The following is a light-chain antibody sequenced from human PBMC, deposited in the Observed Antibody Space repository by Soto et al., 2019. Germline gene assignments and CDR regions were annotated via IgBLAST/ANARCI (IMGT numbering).Light chain of an antibody. CDR2: EVS. V-gene: IGLV2-14*01. CDR3: TSYTRDTALV. CDR1: SSDVGTYNY. Sequence: QSALTQPASVSGSLGQSITISCTGTSSDVGTYNYVSWYQHHPGKAPKLIIYEVSNRPSGVSNRFSGSKSGSTASLTISGLQAEDEADYHCTSYTRDTALVFGTGTKLTVL. J-gene: IGLJ1*01.